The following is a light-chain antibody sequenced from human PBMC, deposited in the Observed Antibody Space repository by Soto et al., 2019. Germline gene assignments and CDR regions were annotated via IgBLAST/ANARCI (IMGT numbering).Light chain of an antibody. J-gene: IGKJ5*01. CDR1: QTVNSRF. V-gene: IGKV3D-15*01. CDR3: QQYNNWPPIT. Sequence: EIVLTQSPDTLSLSPGERATLSCRASQTVNSRFLAWYQQKPGQAPRLLIYGASTRATGIPDRFSGSGSGTDFTLTISSLQSEDFAVYYCQQYNNWPPITFGQGTRLEIK. CDR2: GAS.